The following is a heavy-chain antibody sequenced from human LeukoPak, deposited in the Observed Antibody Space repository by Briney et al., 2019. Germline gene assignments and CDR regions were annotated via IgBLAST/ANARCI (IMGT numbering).Heavy chain of an antibody. D-gene: IGHD5-24*01. CDR3: AKTGGRDGYGFDS. CDR2: VRYDGSDK. J-gene: IGHJ4*02. V-gene: IGHV3-30*02. CDR1: GFTFSSHG. Sequence: GGSLRLSCAASGFTFSSHGMHWVRQAPGKELEGVAVVRYDGSDKYYADSVKGRFTISRDNSKNTLYLQMNSLRAEDTALYYCAKTGGRDGYGFDSWGQGTLVTVSP.